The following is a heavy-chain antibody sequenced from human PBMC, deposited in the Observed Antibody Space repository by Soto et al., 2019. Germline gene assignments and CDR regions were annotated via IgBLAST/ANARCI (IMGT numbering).Heavy chain of an antibody. D-gene: IGHD3-10*01. J-gene: IGHJ6*02. CDR3: ARVWQGYGSGSYYDEGGIDYGMEV. CDR1: GYTFTSYA. Sequence: ASVKVSCKASGYTFTSYAMHLVRQAPGQRLEWMGWINAGNGNTKYSQKFQGRVTITRDTSASTAYMELSSLRSEDTVVYYRARVWQGYGSGSYYDEGGIDYGMEVWGQVPTVIVSS. V-gene: IGHV1-3*01. CDR2: INAGNGNT.